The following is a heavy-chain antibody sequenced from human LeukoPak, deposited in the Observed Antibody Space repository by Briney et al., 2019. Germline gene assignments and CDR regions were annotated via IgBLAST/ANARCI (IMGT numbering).Heavy chain of an antibody. CDR2: FDPEDGET. J-gene: IGHJ4*02. CDR3: ATDLHCSGGSCYSY. Sequence: WASVKVSCKVSGYTLTDLSMHWVRQAPGKGLEWMGGFDPEDGETIYAQKFQGRVTMTEDTSTDTAYMELSSLRSEDTAVYYCATDLHCSGGSCYSYWGQGTLVTVSS. D-gene: IGHD2-15*01. CDR1: GYTLTDLS. V-gene: IGHV1-24*01.